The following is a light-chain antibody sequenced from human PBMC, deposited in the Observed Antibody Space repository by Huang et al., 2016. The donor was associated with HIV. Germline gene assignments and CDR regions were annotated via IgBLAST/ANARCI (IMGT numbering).Light chain of an antibody. CDR1: QDSRNS. CDR3: QHYKTYPLT. V-gene: IGKV1-16*01. Sequence: DIQMTQSPSSLSASVGDRVTITCRASQDSRNSLVWFQQKPGKAPKALIYAASTLQTGFPSRFSGRGAGTEFTLTINSLQPEDFATYYCQHYKTYPLTFGQGTKLEIK. CDR2: AAS. J-gene: IGKJ2*01.